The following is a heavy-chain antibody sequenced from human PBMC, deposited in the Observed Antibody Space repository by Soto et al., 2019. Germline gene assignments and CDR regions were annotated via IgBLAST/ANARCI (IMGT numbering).Heavy chain of an antibody. Sequence: QITLNESGPALVKPTQTLTLTGTFSGFSLNTRDVGVGWIRQPPGKALEWLGVVYWDDDKTYSPSLKSRLTITKDTPKNQVVLRMTKMDPVDTATYYCAHCRGGVASFWGQGTLVTVSS. CDR3: AHCRGGVASF. CDR1: GFSLNTRDVG. CDR2: VYWDDDK. D-gene: IGHD3-16*01. V-gene: IGHV2-5*02. J-gene: IGHJ4*02.